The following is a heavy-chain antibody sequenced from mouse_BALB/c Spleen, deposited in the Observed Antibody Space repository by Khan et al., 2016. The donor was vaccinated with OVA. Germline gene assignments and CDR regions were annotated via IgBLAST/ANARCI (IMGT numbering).Heavy chain of an antibody. J-gene: IGHJ3*01. Sequence: QVQLMQSGPELVKPGASVKMSCKASGYTFTDYVMNWVKQRNGQGLEWIGQIYPGSDSTYYNEKFKGKVTLTADRSSSTAYMQLSNLTAEDSAVYVCARAGWDVFAYWGQGTLVTVSA. CDR1: GYTFTDYV. CDR2: IYPGSDST. V-gene: IGHV1-77*01. CDR3: ARAGWDVFAY. D-gene: IGHD4-1*01.